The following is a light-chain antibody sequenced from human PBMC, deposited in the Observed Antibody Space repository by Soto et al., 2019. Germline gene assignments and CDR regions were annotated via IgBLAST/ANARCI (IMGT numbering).Light chain of an antibody. J-gene: IGLJ1*01. Sequence: QSALTQPRSVSASPGQSVTISCTGTSSDVGRYDYVSWYQQHPGKAPKLIVYDVTERPSGVPDRFSGSKSGNTASLTISALQAEDEADYTCCSFAVSYSSVFGTGTKATVL. CDR1: SSDVGRYDY. CDR2: DVT. CDR3: CSFAVSYSSV. V-gene: IGLV2-11*01.